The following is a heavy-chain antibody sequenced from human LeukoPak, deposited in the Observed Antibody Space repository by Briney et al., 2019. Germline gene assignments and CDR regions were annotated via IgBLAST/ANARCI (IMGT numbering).Heavy chain of an antibody. CDR1: GDSVSSNSS. CDR3: ARGGQGDGYSADEAFDV. J-gene: IGHJ3*01. V-gene: IGHV6-1*01. Sequence: SQTLSLTCAISGDSVSSNSSWNWIRQSPSRGLEWLGRAYYKSKWYNDYVVSVKSRININPDTSKNQFSLQLNSVTPEDTAVYYCARGGQGDGYSADEAFDVWGQGTMVTVS. CDR2: AYYKSKWYN. D-gene: IGHD5-18*01.